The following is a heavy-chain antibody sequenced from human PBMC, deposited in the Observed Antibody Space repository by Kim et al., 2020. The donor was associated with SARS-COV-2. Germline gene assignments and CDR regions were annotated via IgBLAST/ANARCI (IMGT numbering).Heavy chain of an antibody. D-gene: IGHD3-16*01. CDR2: IYYSGST. CDR3: ARRSRSDDLFDY. CDR1: GGSISSSSYY. V-gene: IGHV4-39*01. J-gene: IGHJ4*02. Sequence: SKTLSLTCTVSGGSISSSSYYWGWIRQPPGKGLEWIGSIYYSGSTYYNPSLKSRVTISVDTSKNQFSLKLSSVTATDTAVYYCARRSRSDDLFDYWGQGTLVTVSS.